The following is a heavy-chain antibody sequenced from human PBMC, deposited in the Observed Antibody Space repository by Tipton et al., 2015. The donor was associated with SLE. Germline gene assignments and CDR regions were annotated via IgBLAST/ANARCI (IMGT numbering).Heavy chain of an antibody. CDR3: AKGSDRYCSSTSCYGSFDY. V-gene: IGHV3-48*01. J-gene: IGHJ4*02. Sequence: SLRLSCAASGFTFSSYGMHWVRQAPGKGLEWVSYISSSSSTIYYADSVKGRFTISRDNAKNSLYLQMNSLRAEDTAVYYCAKGSDRYCSSTSCYGSFDYWGQGTLVTVSS. CDR2: ISSSSSTI. CDR1: GFTFSSYG. D-gene: IGHD2-2*01.